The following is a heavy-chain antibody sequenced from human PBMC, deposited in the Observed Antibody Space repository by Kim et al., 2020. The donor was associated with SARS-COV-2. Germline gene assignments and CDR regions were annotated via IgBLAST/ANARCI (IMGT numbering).Heavy chain of an antibody. J-gene: IGHJ5*02. Sequence: KFHDESLEGRFTISKDNYKNILYLQMNNLRSEDTAVYYCARSLVVVAPGDRWGQGTLVTVSS. CDR2: K. CDR3: ARSLVVVAPGDR. V-gene: IGHV3-30*01. D-gene: IGHD2-15*01.